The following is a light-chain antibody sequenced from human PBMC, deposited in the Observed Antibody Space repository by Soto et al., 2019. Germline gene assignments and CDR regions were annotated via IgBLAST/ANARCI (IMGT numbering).Light chain of an antibody. J-gene: IGLJ3*02. CDR3: SSYAGSNNLGV. V-gene: IGLV2-8*01. CDR2: EVS. CDR1: SSDVGGYNY. Sequence: QSALTQPPSASGSPGQSVTISCTGTSSDVGGYNYVSWYQQYPGKAPKLMIFEVSQRPSGVPDRFSGSKSGNTASLTVSGLHAEDEADYYCSSYAGSNNLGVFGGGTKLTVL.